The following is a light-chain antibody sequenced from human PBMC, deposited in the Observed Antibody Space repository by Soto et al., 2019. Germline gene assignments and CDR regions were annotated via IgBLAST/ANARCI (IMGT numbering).Light chain of an antibody. J-gene: IGKJ1*01. V-gene: IGKV3-20*01. CDR2: GAS. Sequence: EIVLTQSPGTLSLSPGERATLSCRASQSFSSNYLAWYQQKPGQAPRLLIYGASTRATGIPDWFSGTESGTDFTHTISRLETEDSAVYYCQQYRSEWTFGQGTKVEI. CDR3: QQYRSEWT. CDR1: QSFSSNY.